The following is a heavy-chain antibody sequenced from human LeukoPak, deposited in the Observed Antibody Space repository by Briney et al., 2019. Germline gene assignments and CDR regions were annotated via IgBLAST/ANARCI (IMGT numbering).Heavy chain of an antibody. V-gene: IGHV4-39*01. CDR1: CDSVSRSDSY. CDR3: ARRRYYDDSGYLE. J-gene: IGHJ1*01. D-gene: IGHD3-22*01. CDR2: MYYSGRT. Sequence: SETLSLTCSVSCDSVSRSDSYSDWIRQPPGKGLEWIGTMYYSGRTYYSPSLNTRATMSIDPSNNQFSMSLRSVTAADTAVYYCARRRYYDDSGYLEWGQGTLLSVSS.